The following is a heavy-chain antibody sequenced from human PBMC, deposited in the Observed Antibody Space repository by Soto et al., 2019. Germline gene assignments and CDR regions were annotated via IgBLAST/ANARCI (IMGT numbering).Heavy chain of an antibody. V-gene: IGHV2-5*02. CDR1: GFSLSTRGVA. Sequence: QITLKESAPTLVKPTQTLTVTCTFSGFSLSTRGVAVGWFRQPPGKALEWLALIYWDEDKWYSPSLKSRLTITDDTSQHQVVLTMTNMDPVDTATYYCAHRPRGYAYYFDYWGQGTLVTVSS. J-gene: IGHJ4*02. CDR3: AHRPRGYAYYFDY. CDR2: IYWDEDK. D-gene: IGHD5-12*01.